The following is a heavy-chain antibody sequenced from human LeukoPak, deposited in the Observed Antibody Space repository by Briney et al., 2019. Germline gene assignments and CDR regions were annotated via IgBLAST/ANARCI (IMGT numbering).Heavy chain of an antibody. V-gene: IGHV1-46*01. CDR1: GYTFTTYY. CDR3: ARGGEMSTVPHLYYLDY. Sequence: ASVRVSCTASGYTFTTYYLHWVRQAPGQGLEWMGIINPSGGSTTYTTYAQNFQGRVTMTRDTSTSTIYMELSSLRSEDTAVYYCARGGEMSTVPHLYYLDYWGQGTLVTVSS. J-gene: IGHJ4*02. D-gene: IGHD5-24*01. CDR2: INPSGGST.